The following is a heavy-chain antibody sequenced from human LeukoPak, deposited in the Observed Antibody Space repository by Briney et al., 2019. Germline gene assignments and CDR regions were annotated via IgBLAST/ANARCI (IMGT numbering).Heavy chain of an antibody. V-gene: IGHV1-18*01. D-gene: IGHD1-26*01. Sequence: GGSLRLSCAASGFTFTSYGISWVRQAPGQGLEWMGWISAYNGNTNYAQKLQGRVTMTTDTSTSTAYMELRSLRSDDTAVYYCARWDMRGSYYGRWGQGTLVTVSS. CDR2: ISAYNGNT. J-gene: IGHJ4*02. CDR1: GFTFTSYG. CDR3: ARWDMRGSYYGR.